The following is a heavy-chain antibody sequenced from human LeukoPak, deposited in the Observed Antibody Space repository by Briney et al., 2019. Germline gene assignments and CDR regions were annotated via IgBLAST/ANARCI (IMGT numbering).Heavy chain of an antibody. Sequence: SETLSLTCAVYGGSFSGYYWNWIRQPPGKELEWIGEINHSGSTEYNPSLKSRVTMSVDTSKNQFSLKLSSVTAADTAVYCCAREGRDGSRYYFDSWGQGTLVTVSS. CDR1: GGSFSGYY. CDR3: AREGRDGSRYYFDS. CDR2: INHSGST. J-gene: IGHJ4*02. V-gene: IGHV4-34*01. D-gene: IGHD5-24*01.